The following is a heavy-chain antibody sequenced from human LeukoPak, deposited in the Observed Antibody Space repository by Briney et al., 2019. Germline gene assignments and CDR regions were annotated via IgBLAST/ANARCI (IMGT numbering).Heavy chain of an antibody. V-gene: IGHV1-69*06. Sequence: EASVKVSCKASGGTFSSYAISWVRQAPGQGLEWMGGIIPIFGTANYAQKFQGRVTITADKSTSTAYMELSSLSSEDTAVYYCASRELGYCSSTSCYGGYYYGMDVWGKGTTVTVSS. CDR1: GGTFSSYA. D-gene: IGHD2-2*01. CDR2: IIPIFGTA. CDR3: ASRELGYCSSTSCYGGYYYGMDV. J-gene: IGHJ6*04.